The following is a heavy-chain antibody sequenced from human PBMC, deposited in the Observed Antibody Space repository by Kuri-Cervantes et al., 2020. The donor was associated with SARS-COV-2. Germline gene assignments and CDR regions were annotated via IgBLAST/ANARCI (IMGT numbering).Heavy chain of an antibody. CDR3: ARFRVQLERRHPLSWFDP. CDR2: MNPNSGNT. CDR1: GYTFTSYD. D-gene: IGHD1-1*01. Sequence: GGSLRLSCAASGYTFTSYDINWVRQATGQGLEWMGWMNPNSGNTGYAQKLQGRVTMTTDTSTSTAYMELRSLRSDDTAVYYCARFRVQLERRHPLSWFDPWGQGTLVTVSS. J-gene: IGHJ5*02. V-gene: IGHV1-8*02.